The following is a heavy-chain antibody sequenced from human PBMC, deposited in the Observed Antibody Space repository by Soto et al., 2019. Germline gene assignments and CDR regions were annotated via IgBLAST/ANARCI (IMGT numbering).Heavy chain of an antibody. V-gene: IGHV4-34*01. D-gene: IGHD3-9*01. CDR1: GGCFSGYY. J-gene: IGHJ6*02. CDR3: ARSAGYFWYYYGMDV. CDR2: INHSGST. Sequence: SETLSLTCAVYGGCFSGYYWSWIRQPPGKGLEWIGEINHSGSTNYNPSLKSRVTISVDTSKNQFSLKLSSVTAADTAVYYCARSAGYFWYYYGMDVWAQGTTVTVSS.